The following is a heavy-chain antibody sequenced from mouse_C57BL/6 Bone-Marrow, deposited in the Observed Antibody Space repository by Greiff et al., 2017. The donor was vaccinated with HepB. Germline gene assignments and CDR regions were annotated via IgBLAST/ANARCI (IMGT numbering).Heavy chain of an antibody. CDR1: GYTFTDYY. J-gene: IGHJ2*01. CDR3: ARWGATGFDY. Sequence: EVQLQQSGPELVKPGASVKISCKASGYTFTDYYMNWVKQSHGKSLEWIGDINPNNGGTSYNQKFKGKATLTVDKSSSTAYMQLRSLTSEDSAVYYCARWGATGFDYWGQGTTVTVSS. CDR2: INPNNGGT. V-gene: IGHV1-26*01.